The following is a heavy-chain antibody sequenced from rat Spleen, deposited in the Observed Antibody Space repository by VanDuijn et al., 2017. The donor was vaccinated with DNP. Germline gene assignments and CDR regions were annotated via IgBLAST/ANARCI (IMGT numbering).Heavy chain of an antibody. V-gene: IGHV5-22*01. J-gene: IGHJ2*01. CDR3: AIANGNY. D-gene: IGHD4-1*01. Sequence: EVQLVESGGGLVQPGRSLKLSCAASGFTFSDYYMAWVRQAPKKGLEWVAYISYEGSRTYYRDSVRGRFTISRDYARSTLYLQMNSLRSEDTATYYCAIANGNYWGQGVMVTVSS. CDR2: ISYEGSRT. CDR1: GFTFSDYY.